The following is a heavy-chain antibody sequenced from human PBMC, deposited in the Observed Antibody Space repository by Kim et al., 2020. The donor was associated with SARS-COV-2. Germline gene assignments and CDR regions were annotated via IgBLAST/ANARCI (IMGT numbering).Heavy chain of an antibody. CDR1: GFTFDDYA. CDR2: ISWNSGSI. D-gene: IGHD3-22*01. J-gene: IGHJ4*02. CDR3: AKGGYYYDSSGYIDY. V-gene: IGHV3-9*01. Sequence: GGSLRLSCAASGFTFDDYAMHWVRQAPGKGLEWVSGISWNSGSIGYADSVKGRFTISRDNAKNSLYLQMNSLRAEDTALYYCAKGGYYYDSSGYIDYWGQGTLVTVSS.